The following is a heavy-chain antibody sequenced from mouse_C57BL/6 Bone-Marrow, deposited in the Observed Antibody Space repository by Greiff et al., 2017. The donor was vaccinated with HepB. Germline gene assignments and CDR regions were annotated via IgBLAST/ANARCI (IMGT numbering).Heavy chain of an antibody. J-gene: IGHJ4*01. CDR2: IYPRSGNT. CDR3: ARSRYGNYKDYAMDY. CDR1: GYTFTSYG. V-gene: IGHV1-81*01. D-gene: IGHD2-1*01. Sequence: VKLQESGAELARPGASVKLSCKASGYTFTSYGISWVKQRTGQGLEWIGEIYPRSGNTYYNEKFKGKATLTADKSSSTAYMELRSLTSEDSAVYFCARSRYGNYKDYAMDYWGQGTSVTVSS.